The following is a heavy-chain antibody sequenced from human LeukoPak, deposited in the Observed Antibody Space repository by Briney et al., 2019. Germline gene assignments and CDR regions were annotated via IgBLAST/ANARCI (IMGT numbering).Heavy chain of an antibody. D-gene: IGHD5-12*01. Sequence: PSETLSLTCTVSGGSISSYYWSWIRQPPGKGLEWIGYILYSGTTNSNPSLKSRVNISLDTSNNQISLKLTSVTAADTAVYLCARMGGYSGYATHWGQGILVTVSS. CDR2: ILYSGTT. J-gene: IGHJ4*02. CDR3: ARMGGYSGYATH. CDR1: GGSISSYY. V-gene: IGHV4-59*08.